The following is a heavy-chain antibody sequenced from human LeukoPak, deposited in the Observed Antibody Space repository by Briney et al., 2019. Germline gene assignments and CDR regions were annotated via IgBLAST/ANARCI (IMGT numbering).Heavy chain of an antibody. J-gene: IGHJ4*02. D-gene: IGHD3-10*01. CDR2: INHSGST. Sequence: SSETLSLTCAVYGGSFSGYYWSWIRQPPGKGLEWIGEINHSGSTNYNPSLKSRVTISVDTSKNQFSLKLSSVTAADTAVYYCARGQSYYYGSGSYEGFDYWGQGTLVTVSS. CDR3: ARGQSYYYGSGSYEGFDY. CDR1: GGSFSGYY. V-gene: IGHV4-34*01.